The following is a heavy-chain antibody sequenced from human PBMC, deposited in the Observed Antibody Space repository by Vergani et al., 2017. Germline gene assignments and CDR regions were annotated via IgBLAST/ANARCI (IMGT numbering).Heavy chain of an antibody. CDR2: IKQDGSAK. V-gene: IGHV3-7*01. D-gene: IGHD3-22*01. Sequence: EVQLVESGGGLVQPGGSLRLSCAASGFTFSSYWMSWVRQAPGKGLEWVANIKQDGSAKYYVESVKGRFTISRDNAKNSLYLQMNSLRAEDTAVYYCARDSGASYYYDSSGYRVHYAFDIWGQGTMVTVSS. J-gene: IGHJ3*02. CDR1: GFTFSSYW. CDR3: ARDSGASYYYDSSGYRVHYAFDI.